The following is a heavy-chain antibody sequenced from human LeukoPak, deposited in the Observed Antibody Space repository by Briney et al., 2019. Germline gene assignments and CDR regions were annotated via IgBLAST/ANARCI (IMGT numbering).Heavy chain of an antibody. CDR2: IRFDGSYK. D-gene: IGHD6-19*01. J-gene: IGHJ4*02. Sequence: PGGSLRLSCAASGFTFSSYGMHWVRQAPGKGLEWVAFIRFDGSYKYYADSVKGRFTISRDNSKNTLYLQMNSLRAEDTAVYYCAKGPWLAYPYYFDYWGQGTLVTVSS. CDR1: GFTFSSYG. V-gene: IGHV3-30*02. CDR3: AKGPWLAYPYYFDY.